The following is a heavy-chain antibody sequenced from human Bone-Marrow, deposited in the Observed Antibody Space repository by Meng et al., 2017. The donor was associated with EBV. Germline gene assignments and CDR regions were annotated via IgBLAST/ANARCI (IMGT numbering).Heavy chain of an antibody. CDR1: GFTFSTYG. Sequence: VELVGSGGGVVQPGGSLRLSCAASGFTFSTYGIHWIRQAPGKGLEWVAVISSDGSNKDYLDSVKGRFTISRDNSKNTLYLQMNSLRAEDTAVYYCAKEDIPMVYYFDFWGQGTLVTVSS. D-gene: IGHD5-18*01. CDR2: ISSDGSNK. V-gene: IGHV3-30*18. J-gene: IGHJ4*02. CDR3: AKEDIPMVYYFDF.